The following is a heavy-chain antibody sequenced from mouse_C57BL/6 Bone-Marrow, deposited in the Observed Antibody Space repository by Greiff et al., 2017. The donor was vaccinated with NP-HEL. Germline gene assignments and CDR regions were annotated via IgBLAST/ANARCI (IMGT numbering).Heavy chain of an antibody. CDR3: AIHYYGSSYYAMDY. CDR1: GYTFTSYW. V-gene: IGHV1-50*01. J-gene: IGHJ4*01. CDR2: IDPSDSYT. Sequence: VQLQQPGAELVKPGASVKLSCKASGYTFTSYWMQWVKQRPGQGLEWIGEIDPSDSYTNYNQKFKGKATLTVDTSSSTAYMQLSSLTSDDSAVYYCAIHYYGSSYYAMDYWGQGTSVTVSS. D-gene: IGHD1-1*01.